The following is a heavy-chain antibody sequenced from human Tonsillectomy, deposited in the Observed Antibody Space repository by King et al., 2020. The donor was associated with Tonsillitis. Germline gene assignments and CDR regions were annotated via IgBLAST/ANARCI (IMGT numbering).Heavy chain of an antibody. Sequence: QLVQSGAEVKKPGESLRISCKGSGYSFTSYWISWVRQMPGKGLEWMGRIDPSDSYTTYSPSFQGHVTISADKSISTAYLQWSSLKASDTAMYYCARDWPSAVNTIGVDCFDPWGQGTLVTVSS. D-gene: IGHD4-17*01. CDR1: GYSFTSYW. CDR2: IDPSDSYT. J-gene: IGHJ5*02. CDR3: ARDWPSAVNTIGVDCFDP. V-gene: IGHV5-10-1*03.